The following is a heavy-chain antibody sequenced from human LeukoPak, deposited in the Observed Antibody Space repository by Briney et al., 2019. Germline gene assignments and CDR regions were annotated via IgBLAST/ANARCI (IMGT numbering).Heavy chain of an antibody. CDR2: IYHGGST. CDR1: GGSTSSSSYF. D-gene: IGHD4-17*01. CDR3: ARDSTVRSWYFDL. Sequence: PSETLSLTCTVSGGSTSSSSYFWGWIRQPPGKGLEWIGEIYHGGSTNYNPSLKSRVTISVDKSKNQISLKLSSVTAADTAVYYCARDSTVRSWYFDLWGRGTLVTVSS. J-gene: IGHJ2*01. V-gene: IGHV4-39*07.